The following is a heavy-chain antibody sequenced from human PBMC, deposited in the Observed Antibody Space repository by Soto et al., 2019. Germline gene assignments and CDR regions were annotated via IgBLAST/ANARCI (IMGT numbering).Heavy chain of an antibody. CDR3: AKGRLTGIYFFDY. D-gene: IGHD3-10*01. J-gene: IGHJ4*02. V-gene: IGHV3-23*01. CDR2: ISGNSYST. CDR1: GFTFSSYA. Sequence: PGGSLRLSCAASGFTFSSYAMSWVRQVPGKGLEWVSSISGNSYSTYYGDSVKGRFIISRDNSKNTLYLQMNSLRAEDTAVYYCAKGRLTGIYFFDYWGQGTLVTVS.